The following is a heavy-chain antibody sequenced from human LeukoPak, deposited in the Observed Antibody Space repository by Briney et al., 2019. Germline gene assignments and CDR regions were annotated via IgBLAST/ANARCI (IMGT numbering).Heavy chain of an antibody. CDR2: ISGSGNGT. CDR3: AKRTMSAFDS. Sequence: GGSLRVSCAASGFTFRTSAMNWVRQAPGKGLEWLCGISGSGNGTYYADSVKGRFTISRDNSQNMVYLLMNSLTVEDAATYYCAKRTMSAFDSWGQGTPLIVSS. J-gene: IGHJ4*02. V-gene: IGHV3-23*01. CDR1: GFTFRTSA. D-gene: IGHD5-24*01.